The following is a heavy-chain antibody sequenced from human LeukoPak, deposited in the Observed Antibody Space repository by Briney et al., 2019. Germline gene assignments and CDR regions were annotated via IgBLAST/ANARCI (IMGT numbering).Heavy chain of an antibody. CDR1: SGSISGYY. CDR2: IYRSGTT. CDR3: ARGRLKDFWTSLAHYFDY. V-gene: IGHV4-34*01. J-gene: IGHJ4*02. D-gene: IGHD3/OR15-3a*01. Sequence: PSETLSLTCAVYSGSISGYYWGWIRQSPGKGLEWIGQIYRSGTTQYNPSLKSRVTISVDTSKNQFSLRLNSVTAADTAIYYCARGRLKDFWTSLAHYFDYWGQGTLVTVSP.